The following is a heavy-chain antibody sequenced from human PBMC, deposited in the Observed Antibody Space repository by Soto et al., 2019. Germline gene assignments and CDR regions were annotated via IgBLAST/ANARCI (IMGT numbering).Heavy chain of an antibody. CDR2: ISYDGSNK. CDR1: GFTFSSYA. Sequence: GSLRLSCAASGFTFSSYAMHWVRQAPGKGLEWVAVISYDGSNKYYADSVKGRFTISRDNSKNTLYLQMNSLRAEDTAVYYCARSGATPFDYWGQGTLVTVSS. D-gene: IGHD4-17*01. CDR3: ARSGATPFDY. J-gene: IGHJ4*02. V-gene: IGHV3-30-3*01.